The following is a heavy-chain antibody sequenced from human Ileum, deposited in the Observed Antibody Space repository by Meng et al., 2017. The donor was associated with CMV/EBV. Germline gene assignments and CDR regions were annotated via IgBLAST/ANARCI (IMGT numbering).Heavy chain of an antibody. CDR3: ARETVPRMGFAFDI. D-gene: IGHD2-8*01. J-gene: IGHJ3*02. CDR2: ISSSSYI. CDR1: GFTFSSYS. Sequence: GGSLRLSRAASGFTFSSYSMNWVRQAPGKGREWVSSISSSSYIYYADSVKGRFTISRDNAKNSLYLQMNSLRAEDTAVYYCARETVPRMGFAFDIWGQGTMVTVSS. V-gene: IGHV3-21*01.